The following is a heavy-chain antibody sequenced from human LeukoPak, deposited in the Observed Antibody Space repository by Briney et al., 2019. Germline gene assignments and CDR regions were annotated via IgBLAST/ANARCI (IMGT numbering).Heavy chain of an antibody. CDR1: GGTFSSYA. V-gene: IGHV1-69*05. Sequence: ASVKVSCKASGGTFSSYAISWVRQAPGQGLEWMGRIIPIFGTANYAQKFQGRVTITTDESTSTAYMELSSLRSEDTAVYYCARGEVEATTNLLNYWGQGTLVTVSS. CDR3: ARGEVEATTNLLNY. D-gene: IGHD1-26*01. CDR2: IIPIFGTA. J-gene: IGHJ4*02.